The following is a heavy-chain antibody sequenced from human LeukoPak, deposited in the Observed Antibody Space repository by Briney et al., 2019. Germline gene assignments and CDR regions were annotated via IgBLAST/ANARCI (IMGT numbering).Heavy chain of an antibody. Sequence: GGSLRLSCTASGFTFGDYAVSWVRQAPGKGLEWVGRIKSKTDGGTTDYAAPVKGRFTISRDDSKNTLYLQMNSLKTEDTAVYYCTTGLPGYSSSWPRPRGLQTAQFFDYWGQGTLVTVSS. J-gene: IGHJ4*02. V-gene: IGHV3-15*01. CDR2: IKSKTDGGTT. D-gene: IGHD6-13*01. CDR1: GFTFGDYA. CDR3: TTGLPGYSSSWPRPRGLQTAQFFDY.